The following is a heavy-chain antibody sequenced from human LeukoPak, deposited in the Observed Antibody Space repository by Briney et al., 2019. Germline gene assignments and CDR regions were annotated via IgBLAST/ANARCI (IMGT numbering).Heavy chain of an antibody. D-gene: IGHD6-6*01. Sequence: SETLSLTSAVYGGSFSGYYWSWIRQPPGKGLEWIGEINHSGSTNYNPSLKSRVTISVDTSKNQFSLKLSSVTAADTAVYYCARDQGVAARDYWGQGTQVTVSS. J-gene: IGHJ4*02. V-gene: IGHV4-34*01. CDR1: GGSFSGYY. CDR2: INHSGST. CDR3: ARDQGVAARDY.